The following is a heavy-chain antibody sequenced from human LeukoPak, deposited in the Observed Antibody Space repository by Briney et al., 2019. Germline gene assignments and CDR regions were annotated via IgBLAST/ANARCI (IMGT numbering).Heavy chain of an antibody. D-gene: IGHD3/OR15-3a*01. CDR3: AKVFVPDFGPYFDY. CDR1: GFTFSSYG. Sequence: GGSLRLSCAASGFTFSSYGMHWVRQAPGKGLEWVSAISGSGGSTYYADSVKGRFTISRDNSKNTLYLQMNSLRAEDTAVYYCAKVFVPDFGPYFDYWGQGTLVTVSS. V-gene: IGHV3-23*01. CDR2: ISGSGGST. J-gene: IGHJ4*02.